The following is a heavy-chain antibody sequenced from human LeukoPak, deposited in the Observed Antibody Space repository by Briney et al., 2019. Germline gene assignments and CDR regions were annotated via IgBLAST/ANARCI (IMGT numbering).Heavy chain of an antibody. CDR1: GFTFDDYG. CDR3: ARDPTVTTSFDY. Sequence: PGGSLRLSCAASGFTFDDYGMSWVRQAPGKGRGWVSGVNWNGGSTSYADSVKGLFTISRDNAKNSLYLQMNSLRAEDTALYYCARDPTVTTSFDYWGQGTLVTVSS. CDR2: VNWNGGST. J-gene: IGHJ4*02. D-gene: IGHD4-17*01. V-gene: IGHV3-20*04.